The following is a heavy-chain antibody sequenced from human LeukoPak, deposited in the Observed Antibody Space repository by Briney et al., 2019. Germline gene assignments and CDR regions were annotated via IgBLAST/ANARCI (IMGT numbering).Heavy chain of an antibody. J-gene: IGHJ4*02. V-gene: IGHV3-30*04. CDR2: ISYDGSNK. CDR3: ARKLPFDY. Sequence: PGGSLRLSCAASGFTFSSYAMHWVRQAPGKGLEWVAVISYDGSNKCYADSVKGRFTISRDNSKNTLYLQMNSLRAEDTAVYYCARKLPFDYWGQGTLVTVSS. CDR1: GFTFSSYA.